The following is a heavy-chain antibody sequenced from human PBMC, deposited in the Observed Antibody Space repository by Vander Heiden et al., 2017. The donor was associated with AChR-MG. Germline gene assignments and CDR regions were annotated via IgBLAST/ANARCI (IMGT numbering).Heavy chain of an antibody. J-gene: IGHJ6*03. CDR1: GGSISSYY. CDR2: IYYSGST. V-gene: IGHV4-59*01. D-gene: IGHD3-3*01. Sequence: QVQLQESGPGLVKPSETLSLTCTVSGGSISSYYWSWIRQPPGKGLEWIGYIYYSGSTNYNPSLKSRVTISVDTSKNQFSLKLSSVTAADTAVYYCARATYYDFWSGYYPIPPYYYYYYMDVWGKGTTVTVSS. CDR3: ARATYYDFWSGYYPIPPYYYYYYMDV.